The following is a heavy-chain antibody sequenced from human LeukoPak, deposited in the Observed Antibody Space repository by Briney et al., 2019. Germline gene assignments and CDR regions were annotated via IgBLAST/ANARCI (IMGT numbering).Heavy chain of an antibody. CDR1: GGSIGSNY. Sequence: PSETLSLTCTVSGGSIGSNYWTWIRQPPGKGLEYIGYIYYTGGTNYNPSLKSRVTISVDTSKNQFSLKLTSVTAADTAVYFCAKYGNGGWLIDNWGQGTLVTVSS. D-gene: IGHD6-19*01. J-gene: IGHJ4*02. V-gene: IGHV4-59*08. CDR2: IYYTGGT. CDR3: AKYGNGGWLIDN.